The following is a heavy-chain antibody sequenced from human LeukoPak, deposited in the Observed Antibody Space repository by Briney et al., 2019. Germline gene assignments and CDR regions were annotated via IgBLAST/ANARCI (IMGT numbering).Heavy chain of an antibody. D-gene: IGHD6-19*01. CDR3: ARDRIAVAGTIDY. Sequence: ASVKVSCKASGGTFSSYAISWVRQAPGQGLEWMGRIIPILGIANYAQKFQGRVTITADKSTSTAYMELSSLRSEDTAVYYRARDRIAVAGTIDYWGQGTLVTVSS. V-gene: IGHV1-69*04. CDR2: IIPILGIA. J-gene: IGHJ4*02. CDR1: GGTFSSYA.